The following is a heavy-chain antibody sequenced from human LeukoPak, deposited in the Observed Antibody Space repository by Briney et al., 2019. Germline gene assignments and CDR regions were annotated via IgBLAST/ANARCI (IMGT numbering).Heavy chain of an antibody. J-gene: IGHJ4*02. CDR2: ISFGGSNK. CDR1: GFTFNNYA. V-gene: IGHV3-30*04. CDR3: ARDREYYDILTGYKVSRYFDY. D-gene: IGHD3-9*01. Sequence: GGSLRLSCAASGFTFNNYAMHWVRQAPGKGLDWVAIISFGGSNKYYADSVKGRFTISRDNSKNTLFLQMNSLRAEDTAVYYCARDREYYDILTGYKVSRYFDYWGQGTLVTVSS.